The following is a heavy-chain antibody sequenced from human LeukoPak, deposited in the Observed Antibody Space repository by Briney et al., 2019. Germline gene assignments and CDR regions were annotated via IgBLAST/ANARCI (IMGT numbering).Heavy chain of an antibody. V-gene: IGHV3-74*01. CDR2: IKTDGSSLDGSST. Sequence: GGSLRLSCAASGFSFSSYWMHWVRQAPGKGLVWVSRIKTDGSSLDGSSTSYADSVKGRFTISRDNAKNTLYLQMDSLRAEDTAVYYCARDRSYHDSSGYSWKLESWGQGILVTVSS. D-gene: IGHD3-22*01. CDR3: ARDRSYHDSSGYSWKLES. CDR1: GFSFSSYW. J-gene: IGHJ4*02.